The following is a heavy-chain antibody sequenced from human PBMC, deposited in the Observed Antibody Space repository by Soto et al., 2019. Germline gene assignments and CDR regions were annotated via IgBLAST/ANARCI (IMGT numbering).Heavy chain of an antibody. Sequence: QVRLVQSGTEVKKPGASVKVSCKASGYTFTNYDVTWVQQAPGQGLEWMGWISTSTGNTNYAQKLQGRVTMTTDTSASTAYMELRSLRSDDTAVYYCARGEGMAARHDGYDIWGQGTMVTVSS. CDR1: GYTFTNYD. J-gene: IGHJ3*02. CDR2: ISTSTGNT. CDR3: ARGEGMAARHDGYDI. D-gene: IGHD6-6*01. V-gene: IGHV1-18*04.